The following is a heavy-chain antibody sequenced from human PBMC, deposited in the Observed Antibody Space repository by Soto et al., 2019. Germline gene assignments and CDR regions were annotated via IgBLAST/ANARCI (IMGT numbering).Heavy chain of an antibody. V-gene: IGHV1-2*04. CDR2: INPNSGGT. D-gene: IGHD3-22*01. J-gene: IGHJ4*02. CDR3: ARGAGTYYYDSSGYYYPYYFDY. CDR1: GYTFTGYY. Sequence: ASVNVSCKASGYTFTGYYMHWVRQAPGQGLEWMGWINPNSGGTNYAQKFQGWVTMTRDTSISTAYMELSRLRSDDTAVYYCARGAGTYYYDSSGYYYPYYFDYWGQGTLVTVS.